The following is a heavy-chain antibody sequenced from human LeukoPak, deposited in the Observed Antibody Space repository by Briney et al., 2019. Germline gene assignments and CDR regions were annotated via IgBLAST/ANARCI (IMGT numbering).Heavy chain of an antibody. J-gene: IGHJ4*02. D-gene: IGHD2-15*01. Sequence: GGSLRLSCAASGFTFSSYAMSWVRQAPGKGLEWVSAISGSGGGTYYADSVKGRFTISRDNAKNSLYLQMNSLRAEDTAVYYCAREGSGYDYWGQGTLVTVSS. CDR3: AREGSGYDY. CDR1: GFTFSSYA. CDR2: ISGSGGGT. V-gene: IGHV3-23*01.